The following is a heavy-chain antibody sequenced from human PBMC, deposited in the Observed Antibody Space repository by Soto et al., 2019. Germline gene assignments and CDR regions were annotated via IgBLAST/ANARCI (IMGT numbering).Heavy chain of an antibody. V-gene: IGHV1-58*01. CDR3: AADDWGYCSGGSCYSFDAFDI. CDR1: GFTFTNSA. CDR2: VVVGSVNT. J-gene: IGHJ3*02. Sequence: ASVKVSCKASGFTFTNSAVQWVRQARGQHLEWIGWVVVGSVNTDYAQKFQERVTITRDMSTSTVYMELSSLRSEDTAVYYCAADDWGYCSGGSCYSFDAFDIWGQGKMVTVSS. D-gene: IGHD2-15*01.